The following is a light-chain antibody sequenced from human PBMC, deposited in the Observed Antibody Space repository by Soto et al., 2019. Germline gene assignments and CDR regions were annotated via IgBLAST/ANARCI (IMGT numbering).Light chain of an antibody. Sequence: QSALTQPASVSGSPGQSITISCTGTSSNVGSYKLVSWYQQHPGKAPKLMIFEVNKRPSGVSNRFSGSKSGNTACLTISGLKVEDEADYYCCSSGGSPTYVFGTGTKLTVL. CDR3: CSSGGSPTYV. V-gene: IGLV2-23*02. CDR2: EVN. J-gene: IGLJ1*01. CDR1: SSNVGSYKL.